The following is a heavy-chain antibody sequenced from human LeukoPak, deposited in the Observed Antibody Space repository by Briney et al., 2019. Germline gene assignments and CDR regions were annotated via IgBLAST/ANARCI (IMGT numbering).Heavy chain of an antibody. Sequence: GASVKVSCTASGYTLTGHYMHWVRQAPGQGLEWMGWINPNSGATNYAQKFQGRVTMTRDTSINTAYMELSRLRSDDTAVYYCVRVNYYGRVDYLDYWGQGSLVTVSS. J-gene: IGHJ4*02. V-gene: IGHV1-2*02. D-gene: IGHD3-10*01. CDR2: INPNSGAT. CDR1: GYTLTGHY. CDR3: VRVNYYGRVDYLDY.